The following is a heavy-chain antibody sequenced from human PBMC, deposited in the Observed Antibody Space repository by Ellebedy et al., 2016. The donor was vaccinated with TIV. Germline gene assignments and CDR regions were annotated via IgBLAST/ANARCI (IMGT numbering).Heavy chain of an antibody. CDR2: IHSGGST. CDR1: GFTVRSKY. J-gene: IGHJ3*01. CDR3: AREDDGFDA. Sequence: GESLKISXAVSGFTVRSKYMSWVRQPPGKGLEWVSIIHSGGSTYYADSVKGRFTISRDFSNNRLNLQMNSLRAEDTAVYYCAREDDGFDAWGQGTMVTVSS. V-gene: IGHV3-66*01.